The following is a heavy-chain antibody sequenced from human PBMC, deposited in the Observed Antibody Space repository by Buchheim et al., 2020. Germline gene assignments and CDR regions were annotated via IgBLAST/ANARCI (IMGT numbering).Heavy chain of an antibody. Sequence: QVQLQESGPGLVKPSGTLSLTCAVSGGSISSSNWWSWVRQPPGKGLEWIGEIYHSGSTNYNPSLKSRVTISVDKSKNQFSLKLSSMTAADTAVYYCARDSPWDFWSGYYNDYYYYGMDVWGQGTT. J-gene: IGHJ6*02. CDR3: ARDSPWDFWSGYYNDYYYYGMDV. V-gene: IGHV4-4*02. D-gene: IGHD3-3*01. CDR1: GGSISSSNW. CDR2: IYHSGST.